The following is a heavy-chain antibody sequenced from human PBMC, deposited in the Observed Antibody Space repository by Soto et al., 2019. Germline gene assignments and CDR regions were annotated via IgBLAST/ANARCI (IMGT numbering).Heavy chain of an antibody. J-gene: IGHJ6*02. Sequence: ASVKVSCKASGYTFTSYGISGVRQAPGQGLEWMGWISAYNGNTNYAQKLQGRVTMTTDTSTSTAYMELRSLRSDDTAVYYCARSELRFLEWLLSWYYYGMDVWGQGTTVTVSS. D-gene: IGHD3-3*01. CDR3: ARSELRFLEWLLSWYYYGMDV. V-gene: IGHV1-18*01. CDR2: ISAYNGNT. CDR1: GYTFTSYG.